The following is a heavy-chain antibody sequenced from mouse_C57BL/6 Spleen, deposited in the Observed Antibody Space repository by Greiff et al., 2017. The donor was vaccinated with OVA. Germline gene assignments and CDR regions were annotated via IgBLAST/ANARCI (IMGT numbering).Heavy chain of an antibody. Sequence: QVQLQQSGPELVKPGASVKISCKASGYAFSSSWMNWVKQRPGKGLEWIGRIYPGDGDTNYNGKFKGKATLTADKSSSTAYMQLSSLTSEDSAVYFCAREDYYGSSSWFAYWGQGTLVTVSA. CDR3: AREDYYGSSSWFAY. V-gene: IGHV1-82*01. CDR2: IYPGDGDT. J-gene: IGHJ3*01. D-gene: IGHD1-1*01. CDR1: GYAFSSSW.